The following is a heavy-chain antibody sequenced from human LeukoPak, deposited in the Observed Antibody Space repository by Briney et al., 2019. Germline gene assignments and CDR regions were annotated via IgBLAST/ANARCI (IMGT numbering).Heavy chain of an antibody. CDR2: IYHSGST. J-gene: IGHJ4*02. Sequence: GSLRLSCAASGFTFSSYWMSWVRQPPGKGLEWIGEIYHSGSTNYNPSLKSRVTISVDKSKNQFSLKLSSVTAADTAVYYCARDSFGQQPSEWGQGTLVTVSS. D-gene: IGHD6-13*01. CDR3: ARDSFGQQPSE. V-gene: IGHV4-4*02. CDR1: GFTFSSYW.